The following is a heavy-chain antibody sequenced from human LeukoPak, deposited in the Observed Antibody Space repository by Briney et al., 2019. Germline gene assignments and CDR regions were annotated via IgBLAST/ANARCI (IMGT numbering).Heavy chain of an antibody. CDR3: ARDFLSYDGTENHYEDTFDI. CDR1: GYTFSSYG. Sequence: GASVKVSCKASGYTFSSYGIIWVRQAPGQGLEWMGWISGFRGNTNYAQNLRGRVTMTTDTSTTTAYMELRSLNSDDTAVYYCARDFLSYDGTENHYEDTFDIWGQGTMVTVSS. D-gene: IGHD3-22*01. V-gene: IGHV1-18*01. J-gene: IGHJ3*02. CDR2: ISGFRGNT.